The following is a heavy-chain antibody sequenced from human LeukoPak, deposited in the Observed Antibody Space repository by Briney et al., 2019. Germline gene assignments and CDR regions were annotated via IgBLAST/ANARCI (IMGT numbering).Heavy chain of an antibody. V-gene: IGHV3-9*01. J-gene: IGHJ6*02. CDR3: VRGYYYYGMDV. Sequence: GRSLRLSCAASGFTFDDYAMHWVRQAPGKGLEWVSRISWNSGSIGYADSVKGRFTISRDNAKNSLYLQMNSLRAEDTALYYCVRGYYYYGMDVWGQGTTVTVSS. CDR1: GFTFDDYA. CDR2: ISWNSGSI.